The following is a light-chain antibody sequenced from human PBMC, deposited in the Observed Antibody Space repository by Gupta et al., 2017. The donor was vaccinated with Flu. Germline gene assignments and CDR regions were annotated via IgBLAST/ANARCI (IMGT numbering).Light chain of an antibody. V-gene: IGLV1-51*02. CDR2: ENN. CDR1: SSNIGNNY. CDR3: GTWDSSLSAGV. J-gene: IGLJ1*01. Sequence: QSVLTQPPSVSAAPGQKVTISCSGSSSNIGNNYVSWYQHLPGTAPKLHIYENNKRPSGIPDRFSGSKSGTSATLGITGLQTGDEADYYCGTWDSSLSAGVFGTGTKVTVL.